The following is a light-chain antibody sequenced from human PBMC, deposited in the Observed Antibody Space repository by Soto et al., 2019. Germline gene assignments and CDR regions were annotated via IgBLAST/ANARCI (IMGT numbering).Light chain of an antibody. J-gene: IGKJ1*01. Sequence: DIVMTQSPLSLPVTLGEPASISCRFSQSLLHSNGYNYLDWYLQKPGQSPQLLIYLGSNRASGVPDRFSGSGSCTDFTLKITRVEPEDVGVYYCMQALQTPWTFGQGTKVDIK. CDR3: MQALQTPWT. CDR1: QSLLHSNGYNY. V-gene: IGKV2-28*01. CDR2: LGS.